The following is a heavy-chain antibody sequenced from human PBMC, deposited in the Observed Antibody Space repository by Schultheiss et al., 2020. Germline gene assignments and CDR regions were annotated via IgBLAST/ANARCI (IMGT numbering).Heavy chain of an antibody. CDR2: IYYSGST. J-gene: IGHJ4*02. D-gene: IGHD3-3*01. CDR1: GGSISSYY. Sequence: TLSLTCTVSGGSISSYYWSWIRQPPGKGLEWIGYIYYSGSTNYNPSLKSRVTISVDTSKNQFSLKLSSVTAADTAVYYCARASGITIASFFDYWGQGTLVTVSS. V-gene: IGHV4-59*01. CDR3: ARASGITIASFFDY.